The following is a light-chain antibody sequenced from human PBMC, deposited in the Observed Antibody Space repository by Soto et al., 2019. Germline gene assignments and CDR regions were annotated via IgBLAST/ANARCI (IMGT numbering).Light chain of an antibody. CDR2: GAS. V-gene: IGKV3-15*01. CDR3: QQHNDWPRLT. Sequence: EIVMTQSPATLSVSPGERATLSCRASQSVSSNLAWYQQKPGQSPRLLIYGASTRATGIPARFSGSGSETEFTLTISSLQSEDFAVYYCQQHNDWPRLTFGGGTKVDI. CDR1: QSVSSN. J-gene: IGKJ4*01.